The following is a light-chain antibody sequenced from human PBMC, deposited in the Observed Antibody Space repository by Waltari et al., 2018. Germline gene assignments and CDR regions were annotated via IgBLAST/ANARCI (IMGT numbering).Light chain of an antibody. Sequence: DIQMTQSPSSVSASVGDRVTITCRASQGIGSWLAWYQQKPGKAPKLLMHTASSLESGVPSRFSCIESGTEFTLTISNLQPEDFAIYYCQQSDSFPLTFGGGTKVE. V-gene: IGKV1-12*01. CDR1: QGIGSW. CDR2: TAS. J-gene: IGKJ4*01. CDR3: QQSDSFPLT.